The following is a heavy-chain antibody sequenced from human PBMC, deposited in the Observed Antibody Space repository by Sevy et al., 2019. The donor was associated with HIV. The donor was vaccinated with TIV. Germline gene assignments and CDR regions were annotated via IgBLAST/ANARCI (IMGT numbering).Heavy chain of an antibody. Sequence: GGSLRVSCAASGFSLNNYWMNWVRQAPGKGLEWVANINQNGSVKYYVDSVRGRFTISRDNARNLVSLQMNNLRAEDTALYYCVRAIASDGSFWGQGTLVTVSS. J-gene: IGHJ4*02. CDR2: INQNGSVK. V-gene: IGHV3-7*01. D-gene: IGHD6-13*01. CDR3: VRAIASDGSF. CDR1: GFSLNNYW.